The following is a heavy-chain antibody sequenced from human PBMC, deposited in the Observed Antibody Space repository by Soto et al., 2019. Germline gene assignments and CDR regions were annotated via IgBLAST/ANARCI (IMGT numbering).Heavy chain of an antibody. CDR2: ISYSGSI. Sequence: QDLSHSSSCSAGTFSSIRNHYYSWFRQPPGKGLEWIGYISYSGSISYNPSLKSRLIISVVTSQNQVSLELASVTAADTAVEYCLTQGFGPLHGLVDVWGQATTVT. V-gene: IGHV4-59*08. D-gene: IGHD3-10*01. J-gene: IGHJ6*02. CDR3: LTQGFGPLHGLVDV. CDR1: AGTFSSIRNHY.